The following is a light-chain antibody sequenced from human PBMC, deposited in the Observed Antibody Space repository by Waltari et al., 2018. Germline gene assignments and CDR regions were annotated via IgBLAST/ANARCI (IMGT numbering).Light chain of an antibody. CDR2: YVT. V-gene: IGLV2-11*01. Sequence: QSALTQPRPVSGSPGLSVPISCVGSSSDVGNYNFVPWFQHHPCKAPKLLVFYVTKRPSGVPDRFSASKSGNTASLTISGLQSEDEADYYCCSYAGSYSWLFGGGTKVTVL. CDR3: CSYAGSYSWL. J-gene: IGLJ3*02. CDR1: SSDVGNYNF.